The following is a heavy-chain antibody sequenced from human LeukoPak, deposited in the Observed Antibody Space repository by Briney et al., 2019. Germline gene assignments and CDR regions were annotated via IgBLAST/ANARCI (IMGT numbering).Heavy chain of an antibody. CDR3: ATDGASGSGRNWAVNWFDP. Sequence: PGGSLRLSCAASGFTFNKYAIHWVRQPPGKGLEGVAVVSPDGSDEFHADSVEGTLTISRDNSKNTLYLQLSSLRDEDAAVYYCATDGASGSGRNWAVNWFDPWGQGTLVTVSS. CDR2: VSPDGSDE. J-gene: IGHJ5*02. D-gene: IGHD3-10*01. V-gene: IGHV3-30*04. CDR1: GFTFNKYA.